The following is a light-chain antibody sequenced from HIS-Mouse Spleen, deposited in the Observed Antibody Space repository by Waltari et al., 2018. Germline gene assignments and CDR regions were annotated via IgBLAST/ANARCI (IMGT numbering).Light chain of an antibody. CDR2: DDS. CDR3: QVWDSSSDHVV. J-gene: IGLJ2*01. CDR1: NIGSKS. V-gene: IGLV3-21*03. Sequence: SYVLTQPPSVSVAPCKTARLPCWGNNIGSKSVHWYQQKPGQAPVLVVYDDSDRPSGIPERFSGSNSGNTATLTISRVEAGDEADYYCQVWDSSSDHVVFGGGTKLTVL.